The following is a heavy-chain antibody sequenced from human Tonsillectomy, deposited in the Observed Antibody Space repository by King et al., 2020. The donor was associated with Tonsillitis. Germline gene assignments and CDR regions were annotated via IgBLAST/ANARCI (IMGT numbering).Heavy chain of an antibody. CDR3: ARGDLDSSGYFLDY. CDR1: GFTLSSHT. V-gene: IGHV3-21*01. J-gene: IGHJ4*02. D-gene: IGHD3-22*01. CDR2: ISANGVYI. Sequence: VQLVESGGGLVRPGGSLRLSCAASGFTLSSHTMNWVRRAPGKGLEWVSSISANGVYIYYSDSIKARLTISRDNPKNSLFLQMNRLRAEDTAVYYCARGDLDSSGYFLDYWGQGTLVTVSS.